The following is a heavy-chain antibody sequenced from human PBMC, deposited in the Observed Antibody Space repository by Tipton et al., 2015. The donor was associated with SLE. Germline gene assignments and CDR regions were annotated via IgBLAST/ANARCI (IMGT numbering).Heavy chain of an antibody. J-gene: IGHJ4*02. D-gene: IGHD3-22*01. CDR1: GFTFSNYA. Sequence: GSLRLSCSASGFTFSNYAMHWVRQAPGKGLEYVSAIRSNGGSTYCADSVKGRFTISRDNSKNTLYLQMSSLRAEDTALYYCVKDRGYHLFDYWGQGTLVTVSS. CDR3: VKDRGYHLFDY. V-gene: IGHV3-64D*06. CDR2: IRSNGGST.